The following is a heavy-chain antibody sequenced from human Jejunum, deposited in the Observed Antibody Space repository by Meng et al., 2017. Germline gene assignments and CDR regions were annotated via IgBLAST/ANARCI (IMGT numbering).Heavy chain of an antibody. V-gene: IGHV3-23*01. D-gene: IGHD5-12*01. Sequence: GESLKISCAASGFSFSSYAMTWVRQAPGKGLEWVSSISGTGDHTYSADSVKGRLTTSRDNSNNTLQVQMNGLRAEDTAVYYCAKGQGPSYDHPAMDVWGQGTTVTVSS. J-gene: IGHJ6*02. CDR1: GFSFSSYA. CDR2: ISGTGDHT. CDR3: AKGQGPSYDHPAMDV.